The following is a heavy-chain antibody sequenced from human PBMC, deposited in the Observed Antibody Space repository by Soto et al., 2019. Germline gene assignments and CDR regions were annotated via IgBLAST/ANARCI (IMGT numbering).Heavy chain of an antibody. CDR3: ARHEQFYYYYYGMDV. D-gene: IGHD4-4*01. CDR2: INPGDSDI. V-gene: IGHV5-51*01. CDR1: GYSFTTYW. Sequence: GESLKISCKASGYSFTTYWIAWVRQMPGKGLEWMGIINPGDSDIRCSLSFQGQVTISADNSISTAYLQWSSLKASDTAMYYCARHEQFYYYYYGMDVWGQGTAVTVSS. J-gene: IGHJ6*02.